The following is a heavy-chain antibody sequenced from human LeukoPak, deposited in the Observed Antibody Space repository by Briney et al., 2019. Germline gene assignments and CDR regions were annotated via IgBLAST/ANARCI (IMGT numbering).Heavy chain of an antibody. CDR2: IYSGGST. Sequence: PGGSLRLSCAASGFTFSSYSMNWVRQAPGKGLEWVSIIYSGGSTYYADSVKGRFTISRDNSKNTLYLQMNSLRAEDTAVYYCARETHLYAFDIWGHGTMVTVSS. J-gene: IGHJ3*02. V-gene: IGHV3-66*01. CDR1: GFTFSSYS. CDR3: ARETHLYAFDI.